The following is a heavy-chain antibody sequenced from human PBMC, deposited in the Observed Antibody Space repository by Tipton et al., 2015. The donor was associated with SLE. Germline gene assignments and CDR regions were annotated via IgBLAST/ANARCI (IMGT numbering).Heavy chain of an antibody. CDR3: TRVNCGGDCYFQYYFDY. J-gene: IGHJ4*02. CDR1: GFTFRDYG. D-gene: IGHD2-21*01. CDR2: IRSEAYGGTE. Sequence: SLRLSCRVSGFTFRDYGMAWFRQAPGKGLEWVSFIRSEAYGGTEEYPASVQGRFTISRDDPESIAYLQMNSLKTEDTAVYYCTRVNCGGDCYFQYYFDYWGQGILVTVSS. V-gene: IGHV3-49*03.